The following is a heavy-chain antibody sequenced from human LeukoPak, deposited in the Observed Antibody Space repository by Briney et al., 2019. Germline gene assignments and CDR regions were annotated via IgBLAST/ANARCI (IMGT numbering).Heavy chain of an antibody. V-gene: IGHV4-34*01. J-gene: IGHJ4*02. CDR2: INHSEIT. Sequence: SETLSLTCAVYGGSFSGYYWSWISQPPGKGVEWIGEINHSEITNYNPSLKSRVTISVDTSKTQFSLKLSSVTAADTAVYYCARGPYGSGSYYRKVVAYYFDYWGQGTLVTVSS. CDR3: ARGPYGSGSYYRKVVAYYFDY. D-gene: IGHD3-10*01. CDR1: GGSFSGYY.